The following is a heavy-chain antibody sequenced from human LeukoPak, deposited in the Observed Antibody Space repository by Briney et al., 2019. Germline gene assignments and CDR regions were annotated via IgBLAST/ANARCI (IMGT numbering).Heavy chain of an antibody. V-gene: IGHV1-69*13. J-gene: IGHJ6*03. CDR3: VRNGGSGSGNYYYYYYMDV. D-gene: IGHD3-10*01. CDR2: IIPIFGMS. Sequence: SVKVSCKASGGTFSSYGISWVRQAPGQGLEWMGGIIPIFGMSNYAQKFQGRVTITADESTSTAYMELSSLRSEDTAAYYCVRNGGSGSGNYYYYYYMDVWGKGTTVTVSS. CDR1: GGTFSSYG.